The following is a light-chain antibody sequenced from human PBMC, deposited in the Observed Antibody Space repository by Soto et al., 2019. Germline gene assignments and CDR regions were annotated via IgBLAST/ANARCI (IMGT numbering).Light chain of an antibody. CDR2: KAS. J-gene: IGKJ1*01. CDR1: QTISSW. V-gene: IGKV1-5*03. CDR3: QHSNSYSKA. Sequence: DIQMTQSPSTLSGSVGDRVTITCRASQTISSWLAWYQQKPGKAPKLLIYKASTLKSGVPSRFSGSGSGTEFTLTISRLQPADFATYYCQHSNSYSKAFVQGTKVELK.